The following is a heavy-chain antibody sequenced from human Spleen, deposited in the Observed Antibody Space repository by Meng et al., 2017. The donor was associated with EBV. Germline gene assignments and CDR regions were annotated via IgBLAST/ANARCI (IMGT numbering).Heavy chain of an antibody. Sequence: QLPLQESGPGLVKPSETLSLTCTVSGASVSSNNYYWGWIRQPPGKGLEWIGTIYYSGTTYYSPSLKSRLTISIDMSRNQFSLRLTSVTAADTAVYYCARHPNLILPFSNYFDTWGQGTLVTVAS. CDR2: IYYSGTT. CDR1: GASVSSNNYY. J-gene: IGHJ5*02. CDR3: ARHPNLILPFSNYFDT. V-gene: IGHV4-39*01. D-gene: IGHD3-3*02.